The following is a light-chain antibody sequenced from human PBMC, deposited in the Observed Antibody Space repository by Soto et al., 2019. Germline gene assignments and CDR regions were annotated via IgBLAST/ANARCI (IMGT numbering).Light chain of an antibody. CDR1: QGVSSSY. J-gene: IGKJ1*01. Sequence: EIVLTQSPDTLSLSPGERATLSCWAGQGVSSSYLAWYQQKPGQAPRLLISDASSRATGIPDRFSGSGSGTDFTLTISSLEPEDFAVYYCQQRSNWPPWTFGQGTKVDIK. V-gene: IGKV3D-20*02. CDR3: QQRSNWPPWT. CDR2: DAS.